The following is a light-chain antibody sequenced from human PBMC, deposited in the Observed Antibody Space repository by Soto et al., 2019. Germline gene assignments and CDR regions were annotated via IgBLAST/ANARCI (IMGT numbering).Light chain of an antibody. J-gene: IGKJ2*01. CDR1: QSVLFSHNNKNY. CDR3: QQYYNTPYT. V-gene: IGKV4-1*01. CDR2: WAS. Sequence: DIVMTQSPDSLAVSLGERATINCKSSQSVLFSHNNKNYLAWYQQKPGHPPKLLLYWASTRESGVPDRFSGSGSGTDFPLTISSLQAEDVAIYYCQQYYNTPYTFGQGTKLEIK.